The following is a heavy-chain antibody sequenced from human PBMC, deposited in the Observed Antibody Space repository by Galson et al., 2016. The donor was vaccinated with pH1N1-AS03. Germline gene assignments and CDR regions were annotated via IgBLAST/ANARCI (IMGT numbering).Heavy chain of an antibody. V-gene: IGHV4-59*01. CDR2: VYYTGSV. CDR1: GDSLSSYF. J-gene: IGHJ4*02. Sequence: SETLSLTCTVSGDSLSSYFWNWIRRPPGKGLEWIGYVYYTGSVKYNPSLKSRVTISLDTSNNQFSLIPKSVTAADTAVYYCARGRAPSPVTYYFDDWGQGTLVTVSS. CDR3: ARGRAPSPVTYYFDD.